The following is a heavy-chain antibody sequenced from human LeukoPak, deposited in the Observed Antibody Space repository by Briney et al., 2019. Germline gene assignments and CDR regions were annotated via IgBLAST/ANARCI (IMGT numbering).Heavy chain of an antibody. V-gene: IGHV1-18*01. CDR3: ARDQRTVTRYSSSWFVY. CDR1: GYTFTSCD. J-gene: IGHJ5*01. CDR2: ISTYNGNT. D-gene: IGHD6-13*01. Sequence: GASVKLSCTASGYTFTSCDINWVRQAPGQGLEWMGWISTYNGNTNYARKVKGRITMTTDTSTSTIYMELSSVISDDSAVYYCARDQRTVTRYSSSWFVYWGQGTLVTVSS.